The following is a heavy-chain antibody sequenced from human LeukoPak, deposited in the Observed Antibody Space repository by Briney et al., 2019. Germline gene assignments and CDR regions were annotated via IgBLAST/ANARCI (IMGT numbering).Heavy chain of an antibody. CDR1: GYTFTGYY. CDR3: ARGREEWELLGRAFDI. Sequence: ASVKVSCKASGYTFTGYYMHWVRQAPGQGLEWMGWINPNSGGTNYAQKFQGRVTMTRDTSISTAYMELSRLRSDDTAVYYCARGREEWELLGRAFDIWGQGAMVTVSS. D-gene: IGHD1-26*01. J-gene: IGHJ3*02. CDR2: INPNSGGT. V-gene: IGHV1-2*02.